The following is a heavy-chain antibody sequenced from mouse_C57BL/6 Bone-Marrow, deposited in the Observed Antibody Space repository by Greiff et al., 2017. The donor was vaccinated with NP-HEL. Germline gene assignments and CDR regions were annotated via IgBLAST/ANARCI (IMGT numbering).Heavy chain of an antibody. CDR3: ARRVTTYYFDY. D-gene: IGHD2-5*01. Sequence: VQLQQPGAELVKPGASVKLSCKASGYTFTSYWMQWVKQRPGQGLEWIGEIDPSDSYTNYNQKFKGKATLTVDTSSSTAYMQLSSLTSEDSAVYYCARRVTTYYFDYWGQGTTLTVSS. CDR1: GYTFTSYW. V-gene: IGHV1-50*01. J-gene: IGHJ2*01. CDR2: IDPSDSYT.